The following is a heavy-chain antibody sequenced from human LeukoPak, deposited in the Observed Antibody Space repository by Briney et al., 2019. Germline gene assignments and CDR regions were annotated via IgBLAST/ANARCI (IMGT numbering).Heavy chain of an antibody. CDR3: ASIAVAGTRGYYYGMDV. CDR2: IYTSGST. Sequence: SETLSLTCTVSGGSISSYYWSWIRQPAGKGLEWIGRIYTSGSTNYNPSLKSRVTMSVDTSKNQFSLKLGSVTAADTAVYYCASIAVAGTRGYYYGMDVWGQGTTVTVSS. J-gene: IGHJ6*02. CDR1: GGSISSYY. V-gene: IGHV4-4*07. D-gene: IGHD6-19*01.